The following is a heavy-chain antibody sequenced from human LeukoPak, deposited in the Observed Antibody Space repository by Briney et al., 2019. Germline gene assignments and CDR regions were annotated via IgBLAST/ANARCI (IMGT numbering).Heavy chain of an antibody. CDR1: GDSVRSDSHY. D-gene: IGHD3-22*01. CDR2: VYYSGRT. J-gene: IGHJ3*02. V-gene: IGHV4-61*01. Sequence: SETLSLTCSVSGDSVRSDSHYWSWIRQPPGKGLEWIGNVYYSGRTAYNPSLKSRVTISVDISKNQFSLQLNSVTAADTAVYYCVSETATYYYDSRGYYRQIEVFDIWGQGTPVIVSS. CDR3: VSETATYYYDSRGYYRQIEVFDI.